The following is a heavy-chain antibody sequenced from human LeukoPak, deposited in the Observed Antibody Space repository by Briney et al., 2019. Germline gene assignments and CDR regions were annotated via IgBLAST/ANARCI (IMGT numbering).Heavy chain of an antibody. V-gene: IGHV1-8*01. D-gene: IGHD3-10*01. CDR2: MNPNSGNT. CDR3: ARGPRKVRGVSGWFDP. Sequence: ASVKVSCKAYGYTFTSYDINWVRQATGQGLEWMGWMNPNSGNTGYAQKFQGRVTMTRNTSISTAYMELSSLRSEDTAVYYCARGPRKVRGVSGWFDPWGQGTLATVSS. CDR1: GYTFTSYD. J-gene: IGHJ5*02.